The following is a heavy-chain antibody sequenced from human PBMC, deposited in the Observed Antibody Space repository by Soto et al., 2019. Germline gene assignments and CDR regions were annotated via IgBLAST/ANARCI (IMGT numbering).Heavy chain of an antibody. J-gene: IGHJ3*02. CDR1: GITFNPNA. Sequence: GGSLRLSCVASGITFNPNAMIWVRQAPGKGLEWVSAIDGDGGDTFYADSVKGRFTISRDDSKNTLLLQMNSLRAEDTAVYYCVKDRMAYNSVWDPFDIWGQGTMVTVSS. CDR2: IDGDGGDT. D-gene: IGHD1-20*01. CDR3: VKDRMAYNSVWDPFDI. V-gene: IGHV3-23*01.